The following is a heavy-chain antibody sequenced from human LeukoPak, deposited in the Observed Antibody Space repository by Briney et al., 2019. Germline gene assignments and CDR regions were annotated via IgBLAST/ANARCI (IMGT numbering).Heavy chain of an antibody. V-gene: IGHV3-74*01. J-gene: IGHJ6*02. CDR3: ARGNSYGLDV. CDR2: IKSDGSST. CDR1: GFTFSSYS. Sequence: GGSLRLSCAASGFTFSSYSMHWVRQAPGKGLLWVSRIKSDGSSTNYADSVKGRFTISRDNAKNTLYLQMNSLRAEDTAVYYCARGNSYGLDVWAKGPRSPSP.